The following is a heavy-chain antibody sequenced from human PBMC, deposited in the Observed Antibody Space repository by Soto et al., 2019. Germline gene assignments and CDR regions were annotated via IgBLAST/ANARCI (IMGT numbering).Heavy chain of an antibody. CDR3: ARDQGIAANLDY. CDR2: ISYSTTHI. Sequence: GGSLRLSCAASGFTFSSYTMNWVRQAPGKGLEWVSSISYSTTHICYADSVKGRFTISRDNAKNSLYLQMNSLRAEDTAVYYCARDQGIAANLDYWGLGTLVTVSS. J-gene: IGHJ4*02. D-gene: IGHD6-13*01. V-gene: IGHV3-21*01. CDR1: GFTFSSYT.